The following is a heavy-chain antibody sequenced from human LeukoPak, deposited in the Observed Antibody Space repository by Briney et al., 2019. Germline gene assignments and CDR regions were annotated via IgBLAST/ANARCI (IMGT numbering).Heavy chain of an antibody. V-gene: IGHV4-4*07. Sequence: KASETLSLTCTVSGGSISSYYWSWIRQPAGKGLEWIGRIYTSGSTNYNPSLKSRVTMSVDTSKNQFSLKLSSVTAADTAVYYCARAPSVYYYYYYYMDVWGKGTTVTVSS. CDR2: IYTSGST. CDR1: GGSISSYY. CDR3: ARAPSVYYYYYYYMDV. J-gene: IGHJ6*03.